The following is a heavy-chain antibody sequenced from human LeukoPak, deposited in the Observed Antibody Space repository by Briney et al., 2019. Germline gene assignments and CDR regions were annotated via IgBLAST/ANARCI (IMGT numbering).Heavy chain of an antibody. J-gene: IGHJ4*02. CDR3: ARDRQRYCSSTSCYTGLDY. D-gene: IGHD2-2*02. V-gene: IGHV4-31*03. CDR1: GGSISSGGYY. Sequence: SQTLSLTCTVSGGSISSGGYYWSWIRQHPGKGLEWIGYIYYSGSTYYNPSLKSRVTTSVDTSKNQFSLKLSSVTAADTAVYYCARDRQRYCSSTSCYTGLDYWGQGTLVTVSS. CDR2: IYYSGST.